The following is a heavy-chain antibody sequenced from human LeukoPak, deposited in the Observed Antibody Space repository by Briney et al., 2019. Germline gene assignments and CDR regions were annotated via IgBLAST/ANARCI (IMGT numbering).Heavy chain of an antibody. CDR1: GGTFSSYA. J-gene: IGHJ5*02. Sequence: ASVKVSCKASGGTFSSYAISWVRQAPGQGLEWMGRINPNSGGTNYAQKFQGRVTMTRDTSISTAYMELSRLRSDDTAVYYCARTNIITMVRGVLIDPWGQGTLVTVSS. D-gene: IGHD3-10*01. CDR2: INPNSGGT. V-gene: IGHV1-2*06. CDR3: ARTNIITMVRGVLIDP.